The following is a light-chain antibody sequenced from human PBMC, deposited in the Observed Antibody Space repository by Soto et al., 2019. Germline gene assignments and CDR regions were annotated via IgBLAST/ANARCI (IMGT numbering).Light chain of an antibody. CDR1: HSISNF. V-gene: IGKV1-39*01. CDR2: AAS. J-gene: IGKJ4*01. Sequence: DIQMTQSPSSLSASLGDRVTITCRASHSISNFLNWVQHKPGNAPKVLISAASTLQSGVPPRFSGSESGTDFTLTISSLQPEDSASYYCQQYYNSVLTFGGGTKVDIK. CDR3: QQYYNSVLT.